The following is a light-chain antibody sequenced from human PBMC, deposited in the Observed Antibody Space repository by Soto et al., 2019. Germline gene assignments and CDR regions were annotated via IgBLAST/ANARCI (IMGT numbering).Light chain of an antibody. CDR1: QDISNY. Sequence: DIRMTQSPSSLSASVGDRVTITCQASQDISNYLNWYQQTPGKAPKLLIYDASNLETGVPSRFSGSGSGTDFTLTISSLQPEDFGIYYCQQSYTTPRFGGGTQVEIK. CDR3: QQSYTTPR. CDR2: DAS. J-gene: IGKJ4*01. V-gene: IGKV1-39*01.